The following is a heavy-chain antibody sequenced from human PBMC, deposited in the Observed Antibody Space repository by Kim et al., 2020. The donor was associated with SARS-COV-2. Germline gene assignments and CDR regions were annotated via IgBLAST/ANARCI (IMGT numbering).Heavy chain of an antibody. Sequence: YYADSVKGRFTISRDNAKNSLYLQMNSLRAEDTAVYYCARPGMTTGDEDYWGQGTLVTVSS. CDR3: ARPGMTTGDEDY. J-gene: IGHJ4*02. V-gene: IGHV3-11*01. D-gene: IGHD4-17*01.